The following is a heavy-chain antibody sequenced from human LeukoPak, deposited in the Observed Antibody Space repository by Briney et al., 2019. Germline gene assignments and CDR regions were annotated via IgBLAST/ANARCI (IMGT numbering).Heavy chain of an antibody. D-gene: IGHD2-2*01. Sequence: GGSLRLSCAASGFTVSSNYMSWVRQAPGKGLEWVSVIYRGGSTYYADSVKGRFTISRDNAKNSLYLQMNSLRAEDTAVYYCARDPAIVVVPAAILRLGYFDYWGQGTLVTVSS. V-gene: IGHV3-66*01. CDR1: GFTVSSNY. J-gene: IGHJ4*02. CDR2: IYRGGST. CDR3: ARDPAIVVVPAAILRLGYFDY.